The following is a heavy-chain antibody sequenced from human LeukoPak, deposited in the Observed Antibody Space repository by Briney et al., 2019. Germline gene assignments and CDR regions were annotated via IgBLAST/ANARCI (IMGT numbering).Heavy chain of an antibody. CDR3: ARQPGTGGINL. CDR2: IYTSGST. V-gene: IGHV4-4*09. J-gene: IGHJ4*02. D-gene: IGHD3-16*01. CDR1: GGSISSYI. Sequence: SETLSLTCSVSGGSISSYIWSWTRQPPGKGLEWIGYIYTSGSTDYNPSLKSRVTISVDRSKNQFSLKLNSVTAADTAFYYCARQPGTGGINLWGQGTLVTVSS.